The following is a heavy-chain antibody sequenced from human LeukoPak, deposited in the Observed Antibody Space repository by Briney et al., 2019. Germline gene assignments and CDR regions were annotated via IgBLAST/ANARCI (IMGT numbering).Heavy chain of an antibody. CDR3: AREADCSGGTCYRGAFDI. J-gene: IGHJ4*02. CDR1: GFTFSSYA. Sequence: GGSLTLSCAASGFTFSSYAMHWVRQAPGKGLEWVAAIWYDGSNEYHVDSVTGRFTISRDNSKNTLFLQMNSLRAEDTAVYYCAREADCSGGTCYRGAFDIWGQGTLVTVSS. D-gene: IGHD2-15*01. V-gene: IGHV3-33*01. CDR2: IWYDGSNE.